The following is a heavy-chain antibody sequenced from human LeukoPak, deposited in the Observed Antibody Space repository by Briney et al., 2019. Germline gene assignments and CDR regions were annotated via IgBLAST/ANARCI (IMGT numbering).Heavy chain of an antibody. D-gene: IGHD3-3*01. CDR3: ARGSRGMEWLLYRRGFDY. CDR2: INHSGST. Sequence: SETLSLTCAVYGGSFSGYYWSWIRQPPGKGLEWIGEINHSGSTNYNPSLKSRVTISVDTSQNQFSLKWSSVTAADTAVYYCARGSRGMEWLLYRRGFDYWGQGTLVTVSS. CDR1: GGSFSGYY. J-gene: IGHJ4*02. V-gene: IGHV4-34*01.